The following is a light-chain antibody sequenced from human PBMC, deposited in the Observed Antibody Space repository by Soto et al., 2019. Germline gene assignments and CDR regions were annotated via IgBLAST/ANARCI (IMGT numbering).Light chain of an antibody. Sequence: DIQMTQSPSTLSASVGDRVTITCRASQSISSWLTWYQQKPGKAPKLLIFDASTLEGGVPSRFSGSKSGTEFTLTISSLQPDDFATYYCQQYHTYSITFGQGTRLEIK. J-gene: IGKJ5*01. CDR3: QQYHTYSIT. CDR2: DAS. V-gene: IGKV1-5*01. CDR1: QSISSW.